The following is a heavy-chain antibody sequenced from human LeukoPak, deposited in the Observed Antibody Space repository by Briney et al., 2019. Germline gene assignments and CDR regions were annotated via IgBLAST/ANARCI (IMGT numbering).Heavy chain of an antibody. Sequence: ASVTVSCKASGYTFTSYGISWVRQAPGQGLEWMGWISAYNGNTNYAQKLQGRVTMTTDTSTSTAYMELRSLRSDDTAVYYCARPFTIFGVVTLDYWGQGTLVTVSS. CDR3: ARPFTIFGVVTLDY. J-gene: IGHJ4*02. CDR1: GYTFTSYG. D-gene: IGHD3-3*01. CDR2: ISAYNGNT. V-gene: IGHV1-18*01.